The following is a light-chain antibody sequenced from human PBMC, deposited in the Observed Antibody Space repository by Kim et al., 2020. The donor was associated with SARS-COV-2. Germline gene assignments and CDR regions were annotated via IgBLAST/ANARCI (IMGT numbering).Light chain of an antibody. CDR1: SSNIGSNP. J-gene: IGLJ3*02. CDR3: ATWDDSLNGGV. CDR2: GDN. V-gene: IGLV1-44*01. Sequence: GLSVTISVSGSSSNIGSNPVNCFQHLPGTAPRLLIYGDNQRPSGVPDRFSASKSGTSASLAISGLQSEDETYYYCATWDDSLNGGVFGGGTQLTVL.